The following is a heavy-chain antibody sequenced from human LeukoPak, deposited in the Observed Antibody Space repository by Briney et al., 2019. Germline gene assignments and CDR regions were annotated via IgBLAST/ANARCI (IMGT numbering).Heavy chain of an antibody. CDR1: GVSISSYY. J-gene: IGHJ4*02. CDR2: IYYSGST. CDR3: ARDAKYYYGSRTYFFFEC. D-gene: IGHD3-10*01. V-gene: IGHV4-59*12. Sequence: SETLSLTCTVSGVSISSYYWSWIRQPPGKGLEWIGYIYYSGSTNYNPSLKSRVTMSIDTSKNQSSLKLSSITAADTAVYYCARDAKYYYGSRTYFFFECWGQGTPLTVSS.